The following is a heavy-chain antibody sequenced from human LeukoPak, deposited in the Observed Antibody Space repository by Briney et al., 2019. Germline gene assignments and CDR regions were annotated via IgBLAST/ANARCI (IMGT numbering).Heavy chain of an antibody. V-gene: IGHV3-48*03. CDR3: AKDFPHYYEVPHGMDV. J-gene: IGHJ6*02. Sequence: GGSLRLSCAASGFTFNNYEMSWVRQAPGKGLEWIAYISVRAGTIYYGDSAEGRFTISRDDAKNSLYLQMNGLRVEDTAIYYCAKDFPHYYEVPHGMDVWGQGTTVTV. D-gene: IGHD3-22*01. CDR2: ISVRAGTI. CDR1: GFTFNNYE.